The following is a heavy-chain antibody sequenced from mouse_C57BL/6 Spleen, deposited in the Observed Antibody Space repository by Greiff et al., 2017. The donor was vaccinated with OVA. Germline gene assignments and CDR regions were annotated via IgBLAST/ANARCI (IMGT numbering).Heavy chain of an antibody. J-gene: IGHJ4*01. V-gene: IGHV1-81*01. D-gene: IGHD2-4*01. CDR3: ARLGPYDYDGDYYAMDD. CDR1: GYTFTSYG. Sequence: QVQLQQSGAELARPGASVKLSCKASGYTFTSYGISWVKQRTGQGLEWIGEIYPRSGNTYYNEKFKGKATLTADKSSSTAYMELRSLTSEDSAVYFGARLGPYDYDGDYYAMDDWGQGTSVTVSS. CDR2: IYPRSGNT.